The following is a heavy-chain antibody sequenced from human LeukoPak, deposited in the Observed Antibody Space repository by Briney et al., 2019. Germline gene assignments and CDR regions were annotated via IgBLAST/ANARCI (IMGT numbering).Heavy chain of an antibody. CDR3: ARDSRGYSYGYAYYYYMDV. J-gene: IGHJ6*03. V-gene: IGHV3-21*01. CDR1: GFTFSSYS. D-gene: IGHD5-18*01. CDR2: ISSSSSYI. Sequence: GGSLRLSCAASGFTFSSYSMNWVRQAPGKGLEWVSSISSSSSYIYYADSVKGRFTISRDNAKNSLYLQMNSLRAEDTAVYYCARDSRGYSYGYAYYYYMDVWGKGTTVTVSS.